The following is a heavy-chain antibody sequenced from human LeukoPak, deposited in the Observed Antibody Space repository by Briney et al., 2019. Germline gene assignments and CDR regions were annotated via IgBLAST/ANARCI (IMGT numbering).Heavy chain of an antibody. CDR3: ARAHPGDYSDFQFDY. D-gene: IGHD4-11*01. V-gene: IGHV3-23*01. CDR1: GFSLSSYA. Sequence: GGSLRLSCAASGFSLSSYAMSWVRQAPGKGLEWVSAISSSDDGTYHAGSVRGRFTISRDSSKNTLYLQMNSLRAEDTAVYYCARAHPGDYSDFQFDYWGQGTLVTVSS. J-gene: IGHJ4*02. CDR2: ISSSDDGT.